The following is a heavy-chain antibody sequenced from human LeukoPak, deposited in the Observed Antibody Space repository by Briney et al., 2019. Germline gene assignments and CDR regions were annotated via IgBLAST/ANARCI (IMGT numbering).Heavy chain of an antibody. D-gene: IGHD6-19*01. CDR3: TRDTGDSSGWYYFDY. Sequence: GGSLRLSCTASGFIFGDYAMSWFRQAPGKGPEWVGFIRSKAYGGTTEHAASVKGRFTISRDDSKGIAYLQVNSLKTEDTAVYYCTRDTGDSSGWYYFDYWGQGTLVTVPS. J-gene: IGHJ4*02. CDR2: IRSKAYGGTT. V-gene: IGHV3-49*03. CDR1: GFIFGDYA.